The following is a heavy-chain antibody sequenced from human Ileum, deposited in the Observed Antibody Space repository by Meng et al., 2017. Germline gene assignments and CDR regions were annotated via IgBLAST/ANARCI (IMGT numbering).Heavy chain of an antibody. CDR3: ARVAAAGRN. CDR1: GGTFMSFA. Sequence: VVPSGAEVRKPGSSSRACCKSSGGTFMSFAICWVRPAPRQGHELMRGIIPIFGSADYAQKFQGRVTINANKSPSTAYMEKSSLRSEATDVYYCARVAAAGRNWGQGTLVTVSS. CDR2: IIPIFGSA. J-gene: IGHJ4*02. V-gene: IGHV1-69*06. D-gene: IGHD6-13*01.